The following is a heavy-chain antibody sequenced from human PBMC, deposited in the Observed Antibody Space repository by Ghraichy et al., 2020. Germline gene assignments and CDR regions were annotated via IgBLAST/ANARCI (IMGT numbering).Heavy chain of an antibody. CDR3: AKDHSTSSAGMDV. J-gene: IGHJ6*02. CDR1: GFTFSDFG. V-gene: IGHV3-30*18. CDR2: ISFHGSNR. Sequence: GGSLRLSCAASGFTFSDFGIHWVRQAPGKGLEWVAVISFHGSNRHYADSVKGRFTISRDNSKDTVYLQMDSLRPEDTALYYCAKDHSTSSAGMDVWGQGTRVTVFS. D-gene: IGHD6-6*01.